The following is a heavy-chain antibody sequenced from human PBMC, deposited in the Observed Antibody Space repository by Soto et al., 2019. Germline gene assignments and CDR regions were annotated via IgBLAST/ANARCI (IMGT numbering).Heavy chain of an antibody. CDR1: GGAVSSYT. Sequence: VKLSCNAPGGAVSSYTISLLRQAPGQGLEWMGRIIPILGIANYAQKFQGRVTMTTDTSASIAYMELRTLRSDDTAVYCCARDNGRWLVSDWGQGTLVTVSS. D-gene: IGHD6-19*01. J-gene: IGHJ1*01. CDR2: IIPILGIA. V-gene: IGHV1-69*04. CDR3: ARDNGRWLVSD.